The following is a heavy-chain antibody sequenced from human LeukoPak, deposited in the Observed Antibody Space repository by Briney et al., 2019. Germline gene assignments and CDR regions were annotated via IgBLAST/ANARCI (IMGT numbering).Heavy chain of an antibody. V-gene: IGHV5-51*01. CDR1: GYSFTGYF. D-gene: IGHD3-10*01. Sequence: KVSCKTSGYSFTGYFMHWVRQMPGKGLEWMGIILSADSDTRYSPSFQGQVTISADKSINTAYVQWSSLKASDTAMYYCATYAGTSSKYFQHWGQGTLVTVSS. J-gene: IGHJ1*01. CDR3: ATYAGTSSKYFQH. CDR2: ILSADSDT.